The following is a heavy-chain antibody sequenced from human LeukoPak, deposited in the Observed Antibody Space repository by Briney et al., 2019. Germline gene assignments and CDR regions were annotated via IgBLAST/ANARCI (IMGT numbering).Heavy chain of an antibody. CDR3: ARESVRSQYYYYGMDV. Sequence: GGSLRLSSAASGFTFSSYEMNRVPKAPGQGLESVSYISSSRSTIYYADTVKGRFTISRDNAKNSLYLQMNSLRAEDTAVYYCARESVRSQYYYYGMDVWGQGTTVTVSS. J-gene: IGHJ6*02. CDR1: GFTFSSYE. CDR2: ISSSRSTI. V-gene: IGHV3-48*03.